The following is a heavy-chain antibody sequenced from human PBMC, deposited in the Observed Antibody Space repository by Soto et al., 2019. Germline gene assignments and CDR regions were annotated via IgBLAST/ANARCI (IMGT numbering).Heavy chain of an antibody. CDR2: ISPDDSDT. CDR1: EYSFANQW. V-gene: IGHV5-51*01. CDR3: AKLASGGKPIDY. D-gene: IGHD2-15*01. Sequence: PGESLKISCKGSEYSFANQWIGWVRQMPGKGLEWMGIISPDDSDTLYSPSFQGQVTISADKSINTAYLQWSSLKASDTAMYYCAKLASGGKPIDYWGQGTLVTVSS. J-gene: IGHJ4*02.